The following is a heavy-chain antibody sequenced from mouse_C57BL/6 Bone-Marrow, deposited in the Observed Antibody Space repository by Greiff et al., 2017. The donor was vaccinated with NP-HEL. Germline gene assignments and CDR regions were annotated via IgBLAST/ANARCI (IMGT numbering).Heavy chain of an antibody. CDR1: GFSFNTYA. J-gene: IGHJ2*01. Sequence: EVQRVESGGGLVQPKGSLKLSCAASGFSFNTYAMNWVRQAPGKGLEWVASIRSKSNNYATYYADSLKDRFTISRDDSESMLYLQMNNLKTEDTAMYYCVRQGYDGYYLDYWGQGTTLTVSS. V-gene: IGHV10-1*01. CDR2: IRSKSNNYAT. CDR3: VRQGYDGYYLDY. D-gene: IGHD2-3*01.